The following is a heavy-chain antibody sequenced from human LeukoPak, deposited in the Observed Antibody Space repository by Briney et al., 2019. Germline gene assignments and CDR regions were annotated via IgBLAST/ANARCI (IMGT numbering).Heavy chain of an antibody. CDR3: ARDPLWRSFNPFDY. D-gene: IGHD1-26*01. J-gene: IGHJ4*02. CDR1: GFTFSSYA. CDR2: ISGSGGST. Sequence: GGSLRLSCAASGFTFSSYAMSWVRQAPGKGLEWVSAISGSGGSTYYADSVKGRFTISRDNSKNTLYLQMNSLRAEGTAVYYCARDPLWRSFNPFDYWGQGTLVTVSS. V-gene: IGHV3-23*01.